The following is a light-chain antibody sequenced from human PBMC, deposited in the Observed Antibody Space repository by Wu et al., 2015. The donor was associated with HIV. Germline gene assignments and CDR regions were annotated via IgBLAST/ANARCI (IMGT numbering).Light chain of an antibody. V-gene: IGKV3-11*01. CDR2: EGS. CDR1: QTVYSY. CDR3: QQRRDWPLT. Sequence: EIVLTQSPATLSLSPGERATLSCRASQTVYSYLAWYQQKPGQAPRLLIYEGSNRATGIPARFSGGGSGTDFTLNINSLEPEDSAVYYCQQRRDWPLTFGGGTKVEIK. J-gene: IGKJ4*01.